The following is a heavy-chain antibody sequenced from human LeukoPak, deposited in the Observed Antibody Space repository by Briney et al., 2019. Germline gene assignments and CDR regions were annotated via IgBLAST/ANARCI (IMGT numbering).Heavy chain of an antibody. J-gene: IGHJ6*02. Sequence: GSSVKVSCKASGGTFSSYAISWVRQAPGQGLEWMGRIIPILGIANYAQKFQGRVTITADKSTSTAYMELSSLRSEDTAVYYCASSPVSYGDYHYYYYYGMDVWGQGTTVTVSS. V-gene: IGHV1-69*04. CDR2: IIPILGIA. CDR3: ASSPVSYGDYHYYYYYGMDV. CDR1: GGTFSSYA. D-gene: IGHD4-17*01.